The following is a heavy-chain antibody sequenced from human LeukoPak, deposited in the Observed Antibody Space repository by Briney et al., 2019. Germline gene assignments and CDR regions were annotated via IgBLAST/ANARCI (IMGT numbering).Heavy chain of an antibody. CDR2: IYNSGST. J-gene: IGHJ3*02. Sequence: SETLSLTCTVSGGSISSGGYYWSWIRQPPGKGLEWIGYIYNSGSTYYNPSLKSRVTISVDRSKNQFSLKLSSVTAADTAVYYCASAALRRHIAAQGAFDIWGQGTMVTVSS. CDR3: ASAALRRHIAAQGAFDI. D-gene: IGHD6-13*01. CDR1: GGSISSGGYY. V-gene: IGHV4-30-2*01.